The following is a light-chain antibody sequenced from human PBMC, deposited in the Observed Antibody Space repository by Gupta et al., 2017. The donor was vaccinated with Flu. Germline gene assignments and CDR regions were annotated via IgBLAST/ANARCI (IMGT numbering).Light chain of an antibody. CDR3: QHESRSPT. J-gene: IGKJ1*01. V-gene: IGKV3-20*01. CDR2: DTS. Sequence: IVLTQSPDTLSLSPGERATLSCRASQSVSSRYVGWYQQKPGQTPKVIIYDTSNSASGTPDWFSGSGCAKDFTLTSSRREDEDFAVYYGQHESRSPTFGQGTKVEIK. CDR1: QSVSSRY.